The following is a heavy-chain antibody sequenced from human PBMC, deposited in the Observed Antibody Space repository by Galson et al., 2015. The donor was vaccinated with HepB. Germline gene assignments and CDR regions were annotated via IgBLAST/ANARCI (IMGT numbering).Heavy chain of an antibody. J-gene: IGHJ4*02. V-gene: IGHV5-51*01. CDR2: IYPGDSDT. CDR1: GYSFISYW. Sequence: QSGAEVKKPGESLKISCKASGYSFISYWIGWVRQMPGKGLEWMGIIYPGDSDTRYSPSFQGQVTISADKSISTAYLQWSSLEATDTAMYYCARHPSVSSHSHFDYWGQGTLVTVSS. CDR3: ARHPSVSSHSHFDY. D-gene: IGHD1-26*01.